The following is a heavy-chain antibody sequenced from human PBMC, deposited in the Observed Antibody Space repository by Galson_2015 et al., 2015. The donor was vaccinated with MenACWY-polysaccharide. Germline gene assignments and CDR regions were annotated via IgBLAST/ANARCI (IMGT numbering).Heavy chain of an antibody. CDR1: GYTFTSYD. J-gene: IGHJ5*02. CDR2: MNPNSGNT. CDR3: ARGGKYYYDSSGYLNWFDP. V-gene: IGHV1-8*01. Sequence: SVKVSCKASGYTFTSYDINWVRQTTGHGLEWMGWMNPNSGNTGYAQKFQGRVTMTRNTSISIAYMDLSSLRSEDTAVYHCARGGKYYYDSSGYLNWFDPWGQGTLVTVSS. D-gene: IGHD3-22*01.